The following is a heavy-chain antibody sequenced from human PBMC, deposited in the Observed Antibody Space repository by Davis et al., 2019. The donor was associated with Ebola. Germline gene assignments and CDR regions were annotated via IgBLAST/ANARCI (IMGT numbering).Heavy chain of an antibody. J-gene: IGHJ3*02. CDR3: AKGYCSSTSCPFDI. D-gene: IGHD2-2*01. CDR1: GGSISSGGYY. V-gene: IGHV4-30-4*08. Sequence: PSETLSLTCTVSGGSISSGGYYWSWIRQHPGKGLEWIGYIYYSGSTYYNPSLKSRVTISVDRSKNQFSLKLSSVTAADTAVYYCAKGYCSSTSCPFDIWGQGTMVTVSS. CDR2: IYYSGST.